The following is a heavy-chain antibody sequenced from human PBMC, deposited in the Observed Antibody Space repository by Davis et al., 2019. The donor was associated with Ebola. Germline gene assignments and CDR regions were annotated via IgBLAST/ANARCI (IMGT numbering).Heavy chain of an antibody. CDR3: ARESRLQLSARGANWFDP. CDR2: IADSCGAT. J-gene: IGHJ5*02. D-gene: IGHD5-18*01. V-gene: IGHV3-23*01. Sequence: PGGSLRLSCAASGFTFSNYAMSWVRQSPGKGLEWVSSIADSCGATYYTDSVKGRFTIFRDNSKNTLYLQMNSLRAEDTAVYYCARESRLQLSARGANWFDPWGQGTLVTVSS. CDR1: GFTFSNYA.